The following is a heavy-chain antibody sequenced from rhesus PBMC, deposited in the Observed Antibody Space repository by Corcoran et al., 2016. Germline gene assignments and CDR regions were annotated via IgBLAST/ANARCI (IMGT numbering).Heavy chain of an antibody. CDR3: ARGVYGP. CDR1: GGSVSGDYY. V-gene: IGHV4-106*01. J-gene: IGHJ4*01. CDR2: MHGNRGDS. Sequence: QVQLQESGPGLVKPSETLSLTCAVSGGSVSGDYYWSWIRQPPGKGLEWIGYMHGNRGDSNYNPSLNNRVTISIDPAKSHFSLRLSSLTAADTAVYYCARGVYGPWGQGVLVTVSS. D-gene: IGHD4-29*01.